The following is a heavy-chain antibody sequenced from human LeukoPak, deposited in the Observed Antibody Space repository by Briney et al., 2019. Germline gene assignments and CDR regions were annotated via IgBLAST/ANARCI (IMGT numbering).Heavy chain of an antibody. CDR1: GFTFSNYW. CDR3: AREVGATVLDY. Sequence: GGSLRLSCAASGFTFSNYWMSWVRQAPGKGLEWVANIKQDGSEKYYVDSVKGRFTISRDNAKNSLYLQMNSLRAEDTAVYYCAREVGATVLDYWGQGTLVTVSS. D-gene: IGHD1-26*01. CDR2: IKQDGSEK. J-gene: IGHJ4*02. V-gene: IGHV3-7*01.